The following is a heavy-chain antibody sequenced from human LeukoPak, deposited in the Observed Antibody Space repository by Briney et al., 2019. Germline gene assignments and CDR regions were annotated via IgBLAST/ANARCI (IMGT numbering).Heavy chain of an antibody. CDR1: GYSITSSSW. V-gene: IGHV4-28*01. Sequence: SETLSLTCAVSGYSITSSSWWGWIRQPPGKGLEWIGYIYHSGTTYYNPSLQSRVTMSVDTSKNQFSLKLSSVTAVDTAVYYCARKEKVYSYFDYWGQEPWSPSPQ. J-gene: IGHJ4*01. CDR2: IYHSGTT. D-gene: IGHD2-21*01. CDR3: ARKEKVYSYFDY.